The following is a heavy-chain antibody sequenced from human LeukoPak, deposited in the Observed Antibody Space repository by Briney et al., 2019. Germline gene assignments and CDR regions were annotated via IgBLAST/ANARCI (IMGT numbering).Heavy chain of an antibody. CDR1: GFTFSSYA. D-gene: IGHD3-22*01. CDR2: ISYDGSNK. CDR3: ARAPYDSSGYYYVKALDY. Sequence: PGGSLRLSCAASGFTFSSYAMHWVRQAPGKGLEWVAVISYDGSNKYYVDSVKGRFTISRDNSKNTLYLQMNSLRAEDTAVYYCARAPYDSSGYYYVKALDYWGQGTLVTVSS. J-gene: IGHJ4*02. V-gene: IGHV3-30-3*01.